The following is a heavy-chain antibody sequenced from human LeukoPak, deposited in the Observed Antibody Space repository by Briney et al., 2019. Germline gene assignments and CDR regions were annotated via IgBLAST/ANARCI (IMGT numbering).Heavy chain of an antibody. CDR2: ISGSGGST. V-gene: IGHV3-23*01. J-gene: IGHJ4*02. D-gene: IGHD3-16*02. CDR3: AKDRDMITFGGVIAIPFDY. CDR1: GFTFSSYA. Sequence: GGSLRLSCAASGFTFSSYAMSWVRQAPGKGLEWVSAISGSGGSTYYADSVKGRFTIPRDNSKNTLYLQMNSLRAEDTAVYYCAKDRDMITFGGVIAIPFDYWGQGTLVTVSS.